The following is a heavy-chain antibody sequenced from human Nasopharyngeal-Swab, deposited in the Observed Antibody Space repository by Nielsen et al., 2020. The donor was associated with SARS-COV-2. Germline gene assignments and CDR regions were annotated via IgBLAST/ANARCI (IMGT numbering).Heavy chain of an antibody. V-gene: IGHV3-21*01. Sequence: GGSLRLSCAASGFTFSSYSMNWVRQAPGKGLEWVSSISSSSSYIYYADSVKGRFTISRDNAKNSLYLQMNSLRAEDTAVYYCARDLLGYSGYDLGGLDYWGQGTLVTVSS. D-gene: IGHD5-12*01. J-gene: IGHJ4*02. CDR1: GFTFSSYS. CDR3: ARDLLGYSGYDLGGLDY. CDR2: ISSSSSYI.